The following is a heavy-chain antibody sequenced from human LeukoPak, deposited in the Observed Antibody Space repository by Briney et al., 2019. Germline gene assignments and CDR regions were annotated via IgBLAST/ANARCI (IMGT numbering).Heavy chain of an antibody. J-gene: IGHJ4*02. CDR3: TTDPYSGSYHVGVRYFDY. Sequence: GGSLRLSCAASGFTFSNAWMSWVRQAPGKGLEWVGRIKSKTDGGTTDYAAPVKGRFTISSDDSKNTLYLQMNSLKTEDTAVYYCTTDPYSGSYHVGVRYFDYWGQGTLVTVSS. CDR2: IKSKTDGGTT. V-gene: IGHV3-15*01. CDR1: GFTFSNAW. D-gene: IGHD1-26*01.